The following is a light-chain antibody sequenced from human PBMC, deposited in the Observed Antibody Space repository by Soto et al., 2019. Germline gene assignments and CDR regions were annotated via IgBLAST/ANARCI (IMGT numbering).Light chain of an antibody. CDR3: QQTRSYPST. Sequence: VHMTQSPSTLSASVVYRVTVTCLASQSISSWLACYQQKPGKAPKLLIYDASSLESGVPSRFSGSGSGTDFTLTISSLQAEDFATYYCQQTRSYPSTFGGGTKVDI. V-gene: IGKV1-5*01. CDR2: DAS. CDR1: QSISSW. J-gene: IGKJ4*01.